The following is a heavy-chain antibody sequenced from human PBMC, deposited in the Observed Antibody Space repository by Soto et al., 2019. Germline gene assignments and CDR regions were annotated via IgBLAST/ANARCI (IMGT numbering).Heavy chain of an antibody. Sequence: GASVKVSCKASGYTFTSYYMHWVRQAPGQGLEWMGIINPSGGSTSYAQKFQGRVTMTRDTSTSTVYMELSSLRSEDTAVYYCAKPTGELRFLEWLPTAPDYWGQGTRVTVSS. D-gene: IGHD3-3*01. V-gene: IGHV1-46*01. CDR1: GYTFTSYY. CDR2: INPSGGST. J-gene: IGHJ4*02. CDR3: AKPTGELRFLEWLPTAPDY.